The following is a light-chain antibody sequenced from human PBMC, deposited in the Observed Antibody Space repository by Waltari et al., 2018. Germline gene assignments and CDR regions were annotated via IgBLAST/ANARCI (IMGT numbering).Light chain of an antibody. CDR1: SSDVGGYNR. J-gene: IGLJ2*01. CDR2: EVT. V-gene: IGLV2-18*02. Sequence: QSALTQPPSVSGSPGQSVTISCTGTSSDVGGYNRVSWYQQPPGTAPKLMIYEVTYPPSGVPDRFSGSKSGNTASLTISGLQAEDEADYYCTSYTSSGTLLFGGGTKLTVV. CDR3: TSYTSSGTLL.